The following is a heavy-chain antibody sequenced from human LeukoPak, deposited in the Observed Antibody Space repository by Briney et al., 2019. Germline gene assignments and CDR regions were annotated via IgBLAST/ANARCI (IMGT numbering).Heavy chain of an antibody. V-gene: IGHV4-59*01. Sequence: SETLSLTCAASGGTISSYYLNWVRQPPGKGLEWIGYIYYSGSTKYNPSLKSRVTISLDTSRNQFSLKLSSVTAADTAVYYCARDGAGDVQASYCDFWGQGTLVTVSS. CDR3: ARDGAGDVQASYCDF. CDR1: GGTISSYY. J-gene: IGHJ4*02. D-gene: IGHD7-27*01. CDR2: IYYSGST.